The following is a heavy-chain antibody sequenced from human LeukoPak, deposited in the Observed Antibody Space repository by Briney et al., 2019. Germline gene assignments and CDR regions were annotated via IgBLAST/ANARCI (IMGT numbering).Heavy chain of an antibody. CDR2: IYHSGST. J-gene: IGHJ4*02. CDR3: ARHNRPATDDFWSGYYFRILSPFDY. D-gene: IGHD3-3*01. Sequence: SETLSLTCAVSGYSISSGYYWGWIRQPPGKGLEWIGSIYHSGSTYYNPSLKSRVTISVDTSKNQFSLKLSSVTAADTAVYYCARHNRPATDDFWSGYYFRILSPFDYWGQGTLVTVSS. CDR1: GYSISSGYY. V-gene: IGHV4-38-2*01.